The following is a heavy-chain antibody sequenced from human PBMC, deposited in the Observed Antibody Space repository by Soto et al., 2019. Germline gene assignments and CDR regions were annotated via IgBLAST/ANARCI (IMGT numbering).Heavy chain of an antibody. CDR2: VDQDGSET. D-gene: IGHD3-16*01. J-gene: IGHJ4*02. V-gene: IGHV3-7*01. CDR1: GFTFSTYW. CDR3: VCGGNSFIY. Sequence: EVQLVESGGGLVQPGGSLRLSCAASGFTFSTYWMTWVRRPPGKGLEWVANVDQDGSETYYVDSVRGRFTVSRDNAKNSLYLQMNSLRVEDTAVYYCVCGGNSFIYWGQGTLVTVSP.